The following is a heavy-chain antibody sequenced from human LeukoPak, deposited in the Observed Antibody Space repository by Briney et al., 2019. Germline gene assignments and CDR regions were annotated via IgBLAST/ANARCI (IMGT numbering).Heavy chain of an antibody. Sequence: PSETLSLTCTVSGGSISSSSYYWGWIRQPPGKGLEWIGSIYHSGSTYYNPSLKSRVTISVDTSKNQFSLKLSSVTAADTAVYYCARDEKGTAVADEGPEVYNWFDPWGQGTLVTVSS. V-gene: IGHV4-39*07. D-gene: IGHD6-19*01. J-gene: IGHJ5*02. CDR1: GGSISSSSYY. CDR3: ARDEKGTAVADEGPEVYNWFDP. CDR2: IYHSGST.